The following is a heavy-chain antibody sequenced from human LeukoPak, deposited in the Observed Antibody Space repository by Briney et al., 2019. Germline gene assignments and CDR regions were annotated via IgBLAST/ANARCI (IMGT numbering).Heavy chain of an antibody. CDR2: IYYSGST. CDR3: ARCTDVGDGYNLSWFDP. J-gene: IGHJ5*02. V-gene: IGHV4-39*01. Sequence: PSETLSLTCTVSGGSISRSSYYWGWIRQPPGKGLEWIGSIYYSGSTYYNPSLKSRVTISVDTSKNQFSLKLSSVTAADTAVYYCARCTDVGDGYNLSWFDPWGQGTLVTVSS. D-gene: IGHD5-24*01. CDR1: GGSISRSSYY.